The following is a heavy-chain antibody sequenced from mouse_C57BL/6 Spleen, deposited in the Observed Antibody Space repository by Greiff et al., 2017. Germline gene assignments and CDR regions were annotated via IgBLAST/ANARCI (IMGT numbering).Heavy chain of an antibody. CDR2: INPSTGGT. Sequence: VQLQQSGPELVKPGASVKISCKASGYSFTGYYMNWVKQSPEKSLEWIGAINPSTGGTTYNQKFKAKATLTVDKSSSTAYMPLKSLKAEDSAVYYSARFDDGDSAWFAYWGQGTLVTVSA. V-gene: IGHV1-42*01. J-gene: IGHJ3*01. CDR1: GYSFTGYY. CDR3: ARFDDGDSAWFAY. D-gene: IGHD2-3*01.